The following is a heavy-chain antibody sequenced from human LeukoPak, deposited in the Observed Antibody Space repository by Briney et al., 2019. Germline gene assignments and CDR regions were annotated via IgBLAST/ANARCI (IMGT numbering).Heavy chain of an antibody. CDR1: GGSISSSSYY. J-gene: IGHJ4*02. CDR2: IYYSGST. V-gene: IGHV4-39*07. CDR3: AVDYDSSGYYYRGLFFDS. D-gene: IGHD3-22*01. Sequence: PSETLSLTCTVSGGSISSSSYYWGWIRQPPGKGLEWIGSIYYSGSTYYNPSLKSRVTISLDTPKNQFSLKLNSVTAADTAVYYCAVDYDSSGYYYRGLFFDSWGQGTLVSVSS.